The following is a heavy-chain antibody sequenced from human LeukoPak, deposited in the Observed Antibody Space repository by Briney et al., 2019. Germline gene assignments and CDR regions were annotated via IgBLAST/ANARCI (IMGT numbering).Heavy chain of an antibody. V-gene: IGHV3-74*01. D-gene: IGHD2-15*01. J-gene: IGHJ3*02. CDR1: GFTFSNYW. Sequence: GGSLRLSCAASGFTFSNYWMYWVRQAPGKGLVWVSRINSDGSSTSYAESVKGRFTSSRDNARNTLYLQMNSLRAEDTAVFYCARDRGYPDAFDIWGQGTMVTVSS. CDR2: INSDGSST. CDR3: ARDRGYPDAFDI.